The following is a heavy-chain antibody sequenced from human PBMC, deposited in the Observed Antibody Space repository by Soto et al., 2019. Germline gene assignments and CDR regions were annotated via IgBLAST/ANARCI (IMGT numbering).Heavy chain of an antibody. J-gene: IGHJ6*02. CDR1: GGTFSSYT. V-gene: IGHV1-69*02. CDR2: IIPILGIA. D-gene: IGHD2-2*01. Sequence: AASVKVSCKASGGTFSSYTISWVRQAPGQGLEWMGRIIPILGIANYAQKFQGRVTITADKSTSTAYMELSSLRSEDTAVYYCARGLGSYCSSTSCRYYYYGMDVWG. CDR3: ARGLGSYCSSTSCRYYYYGMDV.